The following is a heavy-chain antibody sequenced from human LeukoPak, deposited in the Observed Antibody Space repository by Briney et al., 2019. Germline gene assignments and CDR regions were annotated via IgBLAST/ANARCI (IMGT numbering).Heavy chain of an antibody. J-gene: IGHJ4*02. D-gene: IGHD6-19*01. CDR1: GYTFTGYY. CDR2: INPNSGGT. CDR3: ARDSSGWLPQTSYFHF. V-gene: IGHV1-2*02. Sequence: ASVKVSCKASGYTFTGYYMHWVRQAPGQGLEWMGWINPNSGGTNYAQKFQGRVTMTRDTSISTAYMELSRLRSDDTAVYYCARDSSGWLPQTSYFHFGGLRTLVTVSS.